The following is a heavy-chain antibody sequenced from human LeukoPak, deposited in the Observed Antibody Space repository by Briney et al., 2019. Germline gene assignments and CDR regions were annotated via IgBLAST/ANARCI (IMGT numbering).Heavy chain of an antibody. CDR1: GFTFSSYA. J-gene: IGHJ4*02. V-gene: IGHV3-30*01. Sequence: GRSLRLSCAASGFTFSSYAMHWVRQAPGKGLEWVAVISYDGSNKYYADSVKGRFTISRDNSKNTLYLQMNSLRAEDTAVYYCARGPGAAGGSSPSYYWGQGTLATVSS. D-gene: IGHD6-6*01. CDR2: ISYDGSNK. CDR3: ARGPGAAGGSSPSYY.